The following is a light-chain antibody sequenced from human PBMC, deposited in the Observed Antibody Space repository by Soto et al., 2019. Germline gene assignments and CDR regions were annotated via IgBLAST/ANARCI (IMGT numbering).Light chain of an antibody. V-gene: IGKV3-11*01. CDR3: QQRSNWPPLT. CDR1: QSVSSY. J-gene: IGKJ4*01. Sequence: EIVLTQSPATLSLSPGERATLSCRASQSVSSYLAWYQQKPGQAPRLLIYDASNRATGIPARFSGSGSGTHFTLPISSLEPEDFAAYYCQQRSNWPPLTFGGGTKVEIK. CDR2: DAS.